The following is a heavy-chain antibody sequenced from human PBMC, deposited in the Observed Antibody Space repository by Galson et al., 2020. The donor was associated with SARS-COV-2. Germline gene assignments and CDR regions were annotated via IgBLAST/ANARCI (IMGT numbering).Heavy chain of an antibody. J-gene: IGHJ4*02. Sequence: GESLKISCLASGFTFSNYGMHWVRQAPGKGLEWVAFIRYDGDVKYYSDSVRGRFTISRDDSKNTLYLQMNSLRADDTSVYYCAKDSRVYGVDYWGQGTLVTVSP. V-gene: IGHV3-30*02. D-gene: IGHD2-8*01. CDR3: AKDSRVYGVDY. CDR2: IRYDGDVK. CDR1: GFTFSNYG.